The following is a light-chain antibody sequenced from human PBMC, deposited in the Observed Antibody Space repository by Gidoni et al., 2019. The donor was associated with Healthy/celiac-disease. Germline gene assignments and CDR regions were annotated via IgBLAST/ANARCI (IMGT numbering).Light chain of an antibody. J-gene: IGKJ2*01. CDR3: QQSYSTFMYT. Sequence: DIQMTQSPSSLSASVGDRVTITCRASQSISSYLNWYQQKPEKAPKLLIYAASSLQSGVPSRFSGSGSGTDFTLTISSLQPEDFATYYCQQSYSTFMYTFXXXTKLEIK. V-gene: IGKV1-39*01. CDR1: QSISSY. CDR2: AAS.